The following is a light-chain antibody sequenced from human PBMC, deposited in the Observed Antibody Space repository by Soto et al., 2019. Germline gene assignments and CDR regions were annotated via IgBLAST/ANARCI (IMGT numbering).Light chain of an antibody. CDR1: SSDVGGYNY. CDR3: SSYTSSSTRV. V-gene: IGLV2-14*01. J-gene: IGLJ2*01. Sequence: QSVLTQPASVSGSPGQSITISCTGTSSDVGGYNYVSWYQQYPGEAPKPMIYDVSNRPSGVSNRFSGSKSGNTASLTISGLQAEDEADYYCSSYTSSSTRVFGGGTQLTVL. CDR2: DVS.